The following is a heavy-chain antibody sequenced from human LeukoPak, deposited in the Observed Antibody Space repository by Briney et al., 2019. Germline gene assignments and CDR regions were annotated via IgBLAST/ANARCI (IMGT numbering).Heavy chain of an antibody. CDR3: AKALVPAASRLFDY. CDR1: GFTFSSYA. J-gene: IGHJ4*02. D-gene: IGHD2-2*01. CDR2: ISGSGGST. Sequence: GGSLRLSCAASGFTFSSYAMSWVRQAPGKGLEWGSAISGSGGSTYYADSAKGRFTISRDNSKNTLYLQMNSLRAEDTAVYYCAKALVPAASRLFDYWGQGTLVTVSS. V-gene: IGHV3-23*01.